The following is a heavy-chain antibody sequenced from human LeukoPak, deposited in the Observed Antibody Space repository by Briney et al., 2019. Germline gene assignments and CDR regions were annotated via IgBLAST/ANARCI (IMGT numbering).Heavy chain of an antibody. V-gene: IGHV4-34*01. Sequence: ETLSLTCAVYGGSFSGYYWSWIRQPPGKGLEWIGEINHSGSTNYNPSLKSRVTISVDTSKNQFSLKLSSVTAADTAVYYCARDRRDYNDYWGQGTLVTVSS. J-gene: IGHJ4*02. CDR2: INHSGST. CDR3: ARDRRDYNDY. CDR1: GGSFSGYY.